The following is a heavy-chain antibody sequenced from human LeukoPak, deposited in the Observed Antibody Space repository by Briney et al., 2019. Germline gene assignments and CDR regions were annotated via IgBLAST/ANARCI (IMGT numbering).Heavy chain of an antibody. CDR2: IRGSDDST. CDR3: ARGNYYGQDY. J-gene: IGHJ4*02. V-gene: IGHV3-23*01. Sequence: GGSLRLSCAASGFAFSSYAMGWVRQAPGKGLEWVSTIRGSDDSTYYADSVRGRFTISRDNAKNTLYLQMNSLRAEDTAVYYCARGNYYGQDYWGQGTLVTVSS. CDR1: GFAFSSYA. D-gene: IGHD3-10*01.